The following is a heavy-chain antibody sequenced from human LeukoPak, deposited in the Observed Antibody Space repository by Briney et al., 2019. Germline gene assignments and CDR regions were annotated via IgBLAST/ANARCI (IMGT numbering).Heavy chain of an antibody. Sequence: GGSLRLSCAASGFTFSSYSMNWVRQAPGKGLEWVSSICSSSSYIYYADSVKGRFTISRDNAENSLYLQMNSLRAEDTAVYYCARDITMVRGIIGYYYGIDVWGQGTTVTVSS. D-gene: IGHD3-10*01. J-gene: IGHJ6*02. CDR3: ARDITMVRGIIGYYYGIDV. V-gene: IGHV3-21*01. CDR2: ICSSSSYI. CDR1: GFTFSSYS.